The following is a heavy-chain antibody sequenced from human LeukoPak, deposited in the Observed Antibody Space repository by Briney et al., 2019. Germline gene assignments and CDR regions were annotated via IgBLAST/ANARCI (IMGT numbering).Heavy chain of an antibody. CDR2: IYSGGST. D-gene: IGHD6-6*01. V-gene: IGHV3-66*01. Sequence: GGSLRLSCAASGVTVSNNYMNWVRQAPGKGLEWVSLIYSGGSTYYADSVKGRFTISRDNSKNTLYLQMNSLRAEDTAVYYCARDPPAVAANTYGWGQGTLVSVSS. J-gene: IGHJ4*02. CDR1: GVTVSNNY. CDR3: ARDPPAVAANTYG.